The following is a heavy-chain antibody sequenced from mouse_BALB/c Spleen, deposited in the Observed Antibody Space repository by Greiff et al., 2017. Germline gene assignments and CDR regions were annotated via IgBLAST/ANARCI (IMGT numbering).Heavy chain of an antibody. Sequence: VHLVESGPGLVAPSQSLSITCTVSGFSLTGYGVNWVRQPPGKGLEWLGMIWGDGSTDYNSALKSRLSIGKDNSKSQVFLKMNSLQTDDTARYYCARVFYYGSSYFDYWGQGTTLTVAS. CDR2: IWGDGST. D-gene: IGHD1-1*01. V-gene: IGHV2-6-7*01. CDR1: GFSLTGYG. CDR3: ARVFYYGSSYFDY. J-gene: IGHJ2*01.